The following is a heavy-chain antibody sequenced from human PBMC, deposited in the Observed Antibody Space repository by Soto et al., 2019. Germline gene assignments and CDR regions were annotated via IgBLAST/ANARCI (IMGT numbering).Heavy chain of an antibody. D-gene: IGHD2-2*01. Sequence: ASVKVSCKASGYTFTSYAMHWVRQAPGQRLEWMGWINAGNGNTKYSQKFQGRVTITRDTSASTAYMELSSLRSEDTAMYYCAKGQHCSSTSCYFYYYGMDVWGQGITVTVSS. V-gene: IGHV1-3*01. CDR2: INAGNGNT. CDR1: GYTFTSYA. CDR3: AKGQHCSSTSCYFYYYGMDV. J-gene: IGHJ6*02.